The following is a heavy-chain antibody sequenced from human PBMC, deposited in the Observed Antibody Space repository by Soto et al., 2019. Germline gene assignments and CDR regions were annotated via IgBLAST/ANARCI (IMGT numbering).Heavy chain of an antibody. Sequence: SETLSLTCTVSGDSISSSSNYYWGWIRQPPGKGLEWIGSIYFSGRAYYSPSLKSRATISVDTSKNQFSLTLNSVTAADTAVYYCATFEIYGSGSYSEHYRFDYWGQGTLVTVSS. J-gene: IGHJ4*02. CDR1: GDSISSSSNYY. V-gene: IGHV4-39*01. CDR3: ATFEIYGSGSYSEHYRFDY. CDR2: IYFSGRA. D-gene: IGHD3-10*01.